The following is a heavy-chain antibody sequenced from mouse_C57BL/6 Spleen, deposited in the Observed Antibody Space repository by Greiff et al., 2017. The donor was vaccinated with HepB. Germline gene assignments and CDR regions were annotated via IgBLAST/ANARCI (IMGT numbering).Heavy chain of an antibody. V-gene: IGHV1-80*01. CDR3: ARFADSSGYNYFDY. CDR1: GYAFSSYW. J-gene: IGHJ2*01. CDR2: IYPGDGDT. Sequence: VQLQQSGAELVKPGASVKISCKASGYAFSSYWMNWVKQRPGKGLEWIGQIYPGDGDTNYNGKFKGKATLTADKSSSTAYMQLSSLTSEDSAVYFCARFADSSGYNYFDYWGQGTTLTVSS. D-gene: IGHD3-2*02.